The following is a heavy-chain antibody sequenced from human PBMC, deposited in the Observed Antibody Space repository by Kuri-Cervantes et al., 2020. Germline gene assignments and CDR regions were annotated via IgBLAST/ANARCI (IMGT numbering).Heavy chain of an antibody. Sequence: SQTLSLTCAVYGGSFSGYYWSWIRQPPGKGLEWIGEINHSGSTNYNPSLKSRVTISVDTSKNQFSLKLISVTAADTAVYYCASSTSGFYYDAFDIWGQGTMVTVSS. CDR1: GGSFSGYY. J-gene: IGHJ3*02. CDR2: INHSGST. CDR3: ASSTSGFYYDAFDI. D-gene: IGHD3-22*01. V-gene: IGHV4-34*01.